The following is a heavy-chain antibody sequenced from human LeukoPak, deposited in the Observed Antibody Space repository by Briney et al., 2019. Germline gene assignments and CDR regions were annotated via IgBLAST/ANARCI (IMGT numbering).Heavy chain of an antibody. J-gene: IGHJ3*02. CDR1: GFTFSSYS. D-gene: IGHD6-6*01. Sequence: GSLRLSCAASGFTFSSYSMNWVRQAPGKGLEWVSYISSSSSTIYYADSVKGRFTISRDNAKNSLYLQMNSLRAEDTAVYYCARFHSSSSIDTARVAFDIWGQGTVVTVSS. CDR2: ISSSSSTI. V-gene: IGHV3-48*01. CDR3: ARFHSSSSIDTARVAFDI.